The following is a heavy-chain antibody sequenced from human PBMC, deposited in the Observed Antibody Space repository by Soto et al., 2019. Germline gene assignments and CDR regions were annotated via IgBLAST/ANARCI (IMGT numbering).Heavy chain of an antibody. V-gene: IGHV3-23*01. CDR2: ISARGEKT. D-gene: IGHD3-22*01. CDR1: GFTLNSYA. Sequence: GGSLRLSCAASGFTLNSYAMNWVRQAPGKGLEWVSGISARGEKTYYADSVKGRFTISRDNSKNTVYLQMNSLRAKDTAVFYCAKALPMYYYDSSGYSHHYYDMVVWYQGALVTV. J-gene: IGHJ6*02. CDR3: AKALPMYYYDSSGYSHHYYDMVV.